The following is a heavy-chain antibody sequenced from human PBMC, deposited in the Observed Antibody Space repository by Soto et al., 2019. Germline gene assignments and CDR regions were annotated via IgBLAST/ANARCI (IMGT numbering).Heavy chain of an antibody. Sequence: PSETLSLTCTVSGGSIGSYYWSWIRQPPGKGLEWIGYIYYSGSTNYNPSLKSRVTISVDTSKNQFSLKLGSVTAADTAVYYCARHTPAISISDHWGQGTLVTVSS. CDR3: ARHTPAISISDH. CDR1: GGSIGSYY. CDR2: IYYSGST. J-gene: IGHJ4*02. V-gene: IGHV4-59*08. D-gene: IGHD2-15*01.